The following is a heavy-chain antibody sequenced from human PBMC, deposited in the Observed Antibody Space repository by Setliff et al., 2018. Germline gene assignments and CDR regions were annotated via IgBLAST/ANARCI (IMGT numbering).Heavy chain of an antibody. CDR3: TRGRGPRVVVAVPLDH. CDR2: INAANGNT. V-gene: IGHV1-3*01. Sequence: GASVKVSCKASGYTFTSYGVHWVRQAPGQRLEWMGWINAANGNTKYSQKFQGRVTITRDTSTGTAYMELRALNYDDTAVYYCTRGRGPRVVVAVPLDHWGQGTLVTVSS. J-gene: IGHJ4*02. D-gene: IGHD2-15*01. CDR1: GYTFTSYG.